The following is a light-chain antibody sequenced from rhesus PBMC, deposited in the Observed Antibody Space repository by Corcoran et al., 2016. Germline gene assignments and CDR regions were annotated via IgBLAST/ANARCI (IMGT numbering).Light chain of an antibody. V-gene: IGKV1-74*01. CDR2: KES. Sequence: DIQMTQSPSSLSASVGDRVTITCRASENVNKYLNWYQQKAGKAPKLLIYKESHLQSGVPSRFSGSGSGTDYNCTISCLQSEDVATYYCQHNYGTPFTFGPWTKLDIK. CDR3: QHNYGTPFT. CDR1: ENVNKY. J-gene: IGKJ3*01.